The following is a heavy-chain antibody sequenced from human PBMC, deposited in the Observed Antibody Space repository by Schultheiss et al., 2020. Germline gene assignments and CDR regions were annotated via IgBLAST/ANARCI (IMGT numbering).Heavy chain of an antibody. Sequence: GGSLRLSCAASGFTVSSNYMSWVRQAPGKGLEWVAVISYDGSNKYYADSVKGRFTISRDNSKNTLYLQMNSLRAEDTAVYYCAREGDYGDFGDYYYGMDVWGQGTTVTVSS. CDR2: ISYDGSNK. CDR3: AREGDYGDFGDYYYGMDV. V-gene: IGHV3-30*03. CDR1: GFTVSSNY. J-gene: IGHJ6*02. D-gene: IGHD4-17*01.